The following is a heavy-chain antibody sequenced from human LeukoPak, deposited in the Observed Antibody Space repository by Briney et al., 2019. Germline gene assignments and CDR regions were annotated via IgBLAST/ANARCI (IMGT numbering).Heavy chain of an antibody. J-gene: IGHJ4*02. V-gene: IGHV4-59*01. Sequence: SETLSLTCTVSGXSISTSYWSWIRQPPGKGQEWIGYIHYSGDTNYNPSLKSRVTMSADTSKNQFSLTLSSVTAADAAVYYCRRGTVTTANFDCWGQGTLVTVSS. D-gene: IGHD4-17*01. CDR3: RRGTVTTANFDC. CDR2: IHYSGDT. CDR1: GXSISTSY.